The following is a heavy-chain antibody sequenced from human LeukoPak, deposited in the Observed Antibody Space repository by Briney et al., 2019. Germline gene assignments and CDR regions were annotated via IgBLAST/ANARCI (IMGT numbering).Heavy chain of an antibody. CDR1: GYSISSGYY. J-gene: IGHJ4*02. D-gene: IGHD2-21*02. Sequence: SETLSLTCAVSGYSISSGYYWGWIRQPPGKGLEWIGSIYHSGSTYYNPSLKSRVTISVDTSKNQFSLKLSSVTAADTAVYYCASSVTRPYFDYWGQGNLVTVSS. CDR3: ASSVTRPYFDY. V-gene: IGHV4-38-2*01. CDR2: IYHSGST.